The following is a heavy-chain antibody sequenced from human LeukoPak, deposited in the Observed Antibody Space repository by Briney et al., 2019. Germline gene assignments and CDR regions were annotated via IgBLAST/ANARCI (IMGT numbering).Heavy chain of an antibody. CDR3: AKDHSSSWYVFGH. V-gene: IGHV3-23*01. D-gene: IGHD6-13*01. CDR1: GFTFSSYA. J-gene: IGHJ4*02. CDR2: ISGSGGST. Sequence: GGSLRLSCAASGFTFSSYAMSWVRQAPGKGLEWVSAISGSGGSTYYADSVKGRFTISRDNSENTLYLQMNSLRAEDTAVYYCAKDHSSSWYVFGHWGQGTLVTVSS.